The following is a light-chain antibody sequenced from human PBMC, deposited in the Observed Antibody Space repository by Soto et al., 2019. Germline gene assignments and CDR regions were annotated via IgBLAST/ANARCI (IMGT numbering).Light chain of an antibody. CDR3: KQYYSYLRT. CDR1: QGISSY. CDR2: AAY. V-gene: IGKV1-8*01. J-gene: IGKJ1*01. Sequence: AIRMTQSPSSLSASTGDRVTITCRASQGISSYLAWYQQKPGKAHKLLIYAAYTLQSGVPSRFSGSGSGTDFTLTIRCLQSEDFATYNCKQYYSYLRTFGQGTKVDIK.